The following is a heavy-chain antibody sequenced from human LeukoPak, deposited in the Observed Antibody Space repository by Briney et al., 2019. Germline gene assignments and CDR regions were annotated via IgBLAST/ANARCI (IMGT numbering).Heavy chain of an antibody. V-gene: IGHV1-8*01. D-gene: IGHD2-2*01. CDR3: ARGYCSSTTCYHYYYYMDV. CDR1: GYTFTSYG. J-gene: IGHJ6*03. Sequence: ASVKVSCKASGYTFTSYGINWVRQATGQGPEWMGWMNPNSGNTGYAQKFQGRVTMTRNTSISTAYMELSSLRSEDTAVYYCARGYCSSTTCYHYYYYMDVWGKGTTVTVSS. CDR2: MNPNSGNT.